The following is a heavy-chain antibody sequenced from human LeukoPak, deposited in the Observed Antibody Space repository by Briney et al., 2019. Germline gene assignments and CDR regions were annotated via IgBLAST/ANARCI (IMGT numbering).Heavy chain of an antibody. D-gene: IGHD6-19*01. J-gene: IGHJ5*01. V-gene: IGHV3-11*01. CDR3: VKDSAGDSSDWLDS. Sequence: GGSLRLSCAASGFTFSDYYMSWIRQAPGKGLEWVSYISSSGSTIYYADSVKGRFTISRDNAKNSLYLQMNSLRIEDTALYYCVKDSAGDSSDWLDSWGQGTLVTVSS. CDR2: ISSSGSTI. CDR1: GFTFSDYY.